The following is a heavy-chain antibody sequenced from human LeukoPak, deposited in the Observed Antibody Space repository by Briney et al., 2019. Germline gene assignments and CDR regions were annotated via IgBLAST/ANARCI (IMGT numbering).Heavy chain of an antibody. CDR3: ARHVIDTSGYYLDYLDY. D-gene: IGHD3-22*01. V-gene: IGHV4-39*01. CDR2: IYYSGST. J-gene: IGHJ4*02. CDR1: GGSISGSGYY. Sequence: SETLSLTCTVSGGSISGSGYYWGWIRRPPGKGLEWIGSIYYSGSTYYNPSLKSRVTISVDTSKNQFSLRLSSVTAADTAVYYCARHVIDTSGYYLDYLDYWGQGTLVTVSS.